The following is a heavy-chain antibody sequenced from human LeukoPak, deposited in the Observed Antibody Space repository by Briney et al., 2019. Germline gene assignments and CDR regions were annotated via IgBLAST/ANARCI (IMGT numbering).Heavy chain of an antibody. CDR3: ARDVGGSLDY. CDR2: IKGDESAK. Sequence: GGSLRLSCAASGFTFTTYWMAWVRQAPEKGLEWVANIKGDESAKHQADSVKGRFTISRDNAQNSVYLQMSSLRVEDTAVYYCARDVGGSLDYWGQGTLVTVSS. J-gene: IGHJ4*02. CDR1: GFTFTTYW. V-gene: IGHV3-7*01. D-gene: IGHD1-26*01.